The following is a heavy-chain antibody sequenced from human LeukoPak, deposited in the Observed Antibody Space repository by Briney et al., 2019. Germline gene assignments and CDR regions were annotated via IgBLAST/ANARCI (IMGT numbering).Heavy chain of an antibody. CDR3: TTDLLIAVAEDPDY. Sequence: GGSLRLSCAASGFTFSSYWMSWVRQAPGKGLEWVGRIKSKTDGGTTDYAAPVKGRFTISRDDSKNTLYLQMNSLKTEDTAVYYCTTDLLIAVAEDPDYWGQGTLVTVSS. CDR2: IKSKTDGGTT. D-gene: IGHD6-19*01. J-gene: IGHJ4*02. V-gene: IGHV3-15*01. CDR1: GFTFSSYW.